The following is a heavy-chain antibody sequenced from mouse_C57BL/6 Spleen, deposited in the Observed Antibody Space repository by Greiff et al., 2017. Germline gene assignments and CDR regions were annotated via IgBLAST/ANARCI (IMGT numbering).Heavy chain of an antibody. CDR2: IRNKANGYTT. CDR1: GFTFTDYY. J-gene: IGHJ2*01. V-gene: IGHV7-3*01. D-gene: IGHD1-1*01. Sequence: EVKVVESGGGLVQPGGSLSLSCAASGFTFTDYYMSWVRQPPGKALEWLGFIRNKANGYTTEYSASVKGRFTISRDNSQNILYLQMNALRAEDSATYYCARYINYGSYFDYWGQSTTLTVSS. CDR3: ARYINYGSYFDY.